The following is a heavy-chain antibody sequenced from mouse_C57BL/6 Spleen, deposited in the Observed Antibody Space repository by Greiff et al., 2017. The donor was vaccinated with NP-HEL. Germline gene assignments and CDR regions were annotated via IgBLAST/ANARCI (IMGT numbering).Heavy chain of an antibody. CDR3: ARSGYYGSSPYWYFDV. J-gene: IGHJ1*03. CDR2: IYPGDGDT. CDR1: GYAFSSYW. D-gene: IGHD1-1*01. V-gene: IGHV1-80*01. Sequence: QVHVKQSGAELVKPGASVKISCKASGYAFSSYWMNWVKQRPGKGLEWIGQIYPGDGDTNYNGKFKGKATLTADKSSSTAYMQLSSLTSEDSAVYFCARSGYYGSSPYWYFDVWGTGTTVTVSS.